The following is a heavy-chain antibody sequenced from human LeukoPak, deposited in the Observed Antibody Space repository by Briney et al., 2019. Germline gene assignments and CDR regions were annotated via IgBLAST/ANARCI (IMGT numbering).Heavy chain of an antibody. CDR3: VKVNTRYYFDS. D-gene: IGHD3-9*01. J-gene: IGHJ4*02. V-gene: IGHV4-4*07. CDR1: GASMNSYY. CDR2: IFTTGTT. Sequence: SETLSLTCTVTGASMNSYYWSWIRQPAGKGLEWIGRIFTTGTTNYNPSLKSRVNVSIDKSKKQFSLKLTSVTAADTAVYYCVKVNTRYYFDSWGQGTLVTVPS.